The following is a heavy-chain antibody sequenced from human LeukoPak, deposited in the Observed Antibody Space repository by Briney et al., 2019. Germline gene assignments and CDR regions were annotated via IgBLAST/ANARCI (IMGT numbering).Heavy chain of an antibody. V-gene: IGHV1-69*05. D-gene: IGHD4-17*01. CDR2: IIPIFGTA. CDR1: GGTFSSYA. J-gene: IGHJ5*02. Sequence: SVKVSCKASGGTFSSYAISWVPQAPGQGLEWMGGIIPIFGTANYAQKFQGRVTITTYESTSTAYMDLSSLRSEDTAVYYCARANDYGDFVLKEKNWFGRWREGSLVSVSS. CDR3: ARANDYGDFVLKEKNWFGR.